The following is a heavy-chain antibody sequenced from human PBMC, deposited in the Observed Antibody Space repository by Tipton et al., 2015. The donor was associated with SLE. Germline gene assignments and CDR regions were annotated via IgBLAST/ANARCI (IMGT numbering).Heavy chain of an antibody. D-gene: IGHD4-17*01. Sequence: TLSLTCNVSVYSISSGHWWGWIRQPPGKGLEWIGHIYYGGTIYYNPSLKSRVTMSIDTSKNQFSLKLSSVTDVDTAVYYCAKDYNHDNADYNWGQGTLVIVSS. J-gene: IGHJ4*02. CDR1: VYSISSGHW. CDR3: AKDYNHDNADYN. V-gene: IGHV4-28*03. CDR2: IYYGGTI.